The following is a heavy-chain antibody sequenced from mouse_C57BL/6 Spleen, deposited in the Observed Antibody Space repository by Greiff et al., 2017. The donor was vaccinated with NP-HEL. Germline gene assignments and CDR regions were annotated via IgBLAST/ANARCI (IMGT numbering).Heavy chain of an antibody. Sequence: VQLQQSGPELVKPGASVKIPCKASGYTFTDYNMDWVKQSHGKSLEWIGDINPNNGGTIYNQKFKGKATLTVDKSSSTAYMELRSLTSEDTAVYYCARGGYHKEVYWYFDVWGTGTTVTVSS. D-gene: IGHD6-1*01. CDR1: GYTFTDYN. CDR3: ARGGYHKEVYWYFDV. J-gene: IGHJ1*03. V-gene: IGHV1-18*01. CDR2: INPNNGGT.